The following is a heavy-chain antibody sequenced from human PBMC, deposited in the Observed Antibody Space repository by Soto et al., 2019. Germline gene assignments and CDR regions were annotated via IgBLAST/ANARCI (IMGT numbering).Heavy chain of an antibody. Sequence: QVQLVQSGAEVKKPGTSVKVSCKASGDTFTDYYIHWVRQAPGQGLEWMGTVNPSGGHTTYAQHCLGRMTMTRDTPTSTLYMELTSLTSEDKAVYYCARGGHVVVVTAALDFWGQGTLVTVSS. CDR1: GDTFTDYY. D-gene: IGHD2-21*02. CDR2: VNPSGGHT. CDR3: ARGGHVVVVTAALDF. V-gene: IGHV1-46*01. J-gene: IGHJ4*02.